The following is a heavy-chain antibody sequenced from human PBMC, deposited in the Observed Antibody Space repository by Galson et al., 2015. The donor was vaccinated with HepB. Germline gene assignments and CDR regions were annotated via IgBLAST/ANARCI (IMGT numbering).Heavy chain of an antibody. CDR1: GFTVSNDY. CDR3: VRDVGGNPVGIDY. J-gene: IGHJ4*02. V-gene: IGHV3-53*01. CDR2: IYSGGSK. Sequence: SLRLSCAASGFTVSNDYMSWVRQAPGKGLEWVSVIYSGGSKYYGDSVKGRFTIFRDKSKNTRYLHMNNLKAEDTAVYYCVRDVGGNPVGIDYWGQGALVTVSS. D-gene: IGHD4-23*01.